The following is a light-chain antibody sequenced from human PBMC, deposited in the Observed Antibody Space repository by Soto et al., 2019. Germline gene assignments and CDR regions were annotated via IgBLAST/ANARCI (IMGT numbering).Light chain of an antibody. Sequence: QSVLTQPASVSGSPGQSITISCTGTSSDVGGYNYVSWYQQHPAKAPKVMIYDVSNRPSGVSNRFSGSKSGNTAALTISGRQAEYEADYYCYSYTSSRTYVFGTGTQLTVL. V-gene: IGLV2-14*03. J-gene: IGLJ1*01. CDR2: DVS. CDR3: YSYTSSRTYV. CDR1: SSDVGGYNY.